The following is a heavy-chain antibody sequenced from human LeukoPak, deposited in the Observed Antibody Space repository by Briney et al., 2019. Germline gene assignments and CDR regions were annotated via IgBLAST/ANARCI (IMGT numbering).Heavy chain of an antibody. D-gene: IGHD3-10*01. V-gene: IGHV3-48*04. CDR1: GFTFSSYS. CDR3: ARDRSGRYRDY. CDR2: ISISSGII. J-gene: IGHJ4*02. Sequence: PGGSLRLSCAASGFTFSSYSMNWVRQAPGKGLEWVSYISISSGIIYYADSVKGRFTISRDNAKNSLYLQMNCLRAEDTAVYYCARDRSGRYRDYWGQGTLVTVSS.